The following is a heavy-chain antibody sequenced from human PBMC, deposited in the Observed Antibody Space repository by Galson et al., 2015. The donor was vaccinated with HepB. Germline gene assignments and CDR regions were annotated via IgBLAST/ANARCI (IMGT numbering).Heavy chain of an antibody. V-gene: IGHV3-64D*06. D-gene: IGHD6-13*01. CDR3: VKLSSSWGGRRQMEVGIDY. CDR2: ISSNGGST. CDR1: GFTFSSYA. Sequence: SLRLSCAASGFTFSSYAMHWVRQAPGKGLDYVSAISSNGGSTYYADSVKGRFTISRDNSKNTLYLQMSSLRAEDTAVYYCVKLSSSWGGRRQMEVGIDYWGQGTLVTVSS. J-gene: IGHJ4*02.